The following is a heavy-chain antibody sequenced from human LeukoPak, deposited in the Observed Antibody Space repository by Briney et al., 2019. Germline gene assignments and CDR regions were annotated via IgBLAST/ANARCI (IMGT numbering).Heavy chain of an antibody. Sequence: GGSLRLSCAASGFTFSSYGMHWVRQAPGKGLEWVAVISYDGSNKYYADSVKGRFTISRDNSENTLYLQMNSLRAEDTAVYYCAKDSEYQLPDDYWGQGTLVTVSS. CDR3: AKDSEYQLPDDY. J-gene: IGHJ4*02. V-gene: IGHV3-30*18. D-gene: IGHD2-2*01. CDR1: GFTFSSYG. CDR2: ISYDGSNK.